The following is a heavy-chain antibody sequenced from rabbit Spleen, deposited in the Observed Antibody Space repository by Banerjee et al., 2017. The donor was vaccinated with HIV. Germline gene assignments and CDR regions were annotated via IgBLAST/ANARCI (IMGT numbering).Heavy chain of an antibody. J-gene: IGHJ6*01. D-gene: IGHD8-1*01. CDR1: GFSFSSDYF. CDR2: ISGGVSGST. V-gene: IGHV1S45*01. Sequence: QQQLVESGGGLVKPEGSLTLTCTASGFSFSSDYFMCWVRQAPGKGLEWIACISGGVSGSTYYASWAKGRFTISKTSSTTVTLQMTSLTVADTATYFCARDTGSSFSTYGMDLWGQGTLVTVS. CDR3: ARDTGSSFSTYGMDL.